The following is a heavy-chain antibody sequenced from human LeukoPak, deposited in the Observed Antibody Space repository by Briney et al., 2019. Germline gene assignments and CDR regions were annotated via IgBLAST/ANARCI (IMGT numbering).Heavy chain of an antibody. CDR2: IYHSGST. Sequence: PSETLSLTCAVSGYSISSGYYWGWIRQPPGKGLEWIGSIYHSGSTYYNPSLKSRVTISVDTPKNQFSLKLSSVTAADTAVYYCASSVKYCSSTSCLGTWGQGTLVTVSS. V-gene: IGHV4-38-2*01. J-gene: IGHJ5*02. CDR3: ASSVKYCSSTSCLGT. D-gene: IGHD2-2*01. CDR1: GYSISSGYY.